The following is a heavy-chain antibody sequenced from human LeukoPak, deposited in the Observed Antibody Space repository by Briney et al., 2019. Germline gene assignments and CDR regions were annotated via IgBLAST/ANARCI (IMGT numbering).Heavy chain of an antibody. CDR3: ARDHGGNSEFDY. D-gene: IGHD4-23*01. V-gene: IGHV1-8*01. Sequence: ASVKVSCKASGYTFTSHDINWVRQATGQGLEWMGWMSLNSGNTGYAQKFQGRVTITADESTSTAYMELSSLRSEDTAVYYCARDHGGNSEFDYWGQGTLVTVSS. CDR2: MSLNSGNT. CDR1: GYTFTSHD. J-gene: IGHJ4*02.